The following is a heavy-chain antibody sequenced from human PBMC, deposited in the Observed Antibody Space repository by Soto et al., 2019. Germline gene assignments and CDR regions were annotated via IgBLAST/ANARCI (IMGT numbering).Heavy chain of an antibody. V-gene: IGHV3-23*01. Sequence: EVQLLESGGGLVQPGGSLRLSCAASGLTFSSYAMSWVRQAPGKGLEWVSTINGGDGSTYYGDPVKGRFTISRDDSKNTLYLQMNSLRAEDTAVYYCAKIPIMTTVTHYFDYWGQGTLVTVSS. CDR1: GLTFSSYA. CDR3: AKIPIMTTVTHYFDY. CDR2: INGGDGST. J-gene: IGHJ4*02. D-gene: IGHD4-17*01.